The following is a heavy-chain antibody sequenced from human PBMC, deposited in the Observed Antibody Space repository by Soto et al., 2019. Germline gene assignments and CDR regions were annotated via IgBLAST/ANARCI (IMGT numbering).Heavy chain of an antibody. CDR1: GFTFSAYW. J-gene: IGHJ4*02. V-gene: IGHV3-7*01. D-gene: IGHD6-25*01. Sequence: EVQLVESGGGFVQTGGSLRLSCAASGFTFSAYWMSWVRQAPGKGLEWVANIKQAGSEKYYVDSVNGRFIISRDDAKNSLFLQVNSLRVEDTAVYYCAREKRANGYFDYWGQGTVVTVSS. CDR3: AREKRANGYFDY. CDR2: IKQAGSEK.